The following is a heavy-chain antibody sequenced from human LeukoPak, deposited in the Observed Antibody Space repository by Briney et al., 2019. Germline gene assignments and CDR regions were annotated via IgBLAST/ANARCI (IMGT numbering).Heavy chain of an antibody. CDR1: GYIFTRYY. J-gene: IGHJ4*02. CDR3: ARDFGEMPNY. V-gene: IGHV1-46*01. CDR2: IDPSGGST. Sequence: ASEKVSCKASGYIFTRYYMHWVRQAPGQGLEWMGIIDPSGGSTSYAQNFQGGVTMTRDATTNTVYLELSSLRSEDTAVYYCARDFGEMPNYWGQGTLVTVSS. D-gene: IGHD5-24*01.